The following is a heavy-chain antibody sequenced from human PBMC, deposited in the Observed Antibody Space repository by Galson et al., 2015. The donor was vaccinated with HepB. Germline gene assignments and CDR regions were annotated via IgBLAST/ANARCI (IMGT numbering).Heavy chain of an antibody. J-gene: IGHJ4*02. Sequence: LSLTCTVSGGSISSGGYYWSWIRQHPGKGLEWIGYIYYSGSTYYNPSLKSRVTISVDTSKNQFSLKLSSVTAADTAVYYCARAPVYYYDSSGYYSLPDYWGQGTLVTVSS. D-gene: IGHD3-22*01. V-gene: IGHV4-31*03. CDR3: ARAPVYYYDSSGYYSLPDY. CDR1: GGSISSGGYY. CDR2: IYYSGST.